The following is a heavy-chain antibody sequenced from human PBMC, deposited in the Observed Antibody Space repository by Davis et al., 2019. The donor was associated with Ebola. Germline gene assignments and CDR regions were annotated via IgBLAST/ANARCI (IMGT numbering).Heavy chain of an antibody. CDR1: GFTFSSYG. Sequence: GESLKISCAASGFTFSSYGMHWVRQAPGKGLEWVAVISFDGSNKYYADSVKGRFTISRDNSKNTLDLQRNSLRVEDTAVYYFAKDPVAASGADLYYYYDGMDVWGQGTTVTVSS. J-gene: IGHJ6*02. D-gene: IGHD6-13*01. CDR3: AKDPVAASGADLYYYYDGMDV. V-gene: IGHV3-30*18. CDR2: ISFDGSNK.